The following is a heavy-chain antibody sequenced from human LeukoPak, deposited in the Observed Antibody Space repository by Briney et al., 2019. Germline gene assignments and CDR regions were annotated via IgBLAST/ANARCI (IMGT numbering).Heavy chain of an antibody. D-gene: IGHD6-19*01. CDR1: GFTFSNYG. Sequence: QTGGSLRLSCAATGFTFSNYGIHWVRQAPGKGLQWVTFIRYDGSNKYYADSVKGRFTISRDNSKNTLYLQMNSLRAEDTAVYYCAKTVAGSFYFDYWGQETLVTVSS. J-gene: IGHJ4*02. CDR2: IRYDGSNK. V-gene: IGHV3-30*02. CDR3: AKTVAGSFYFDY.